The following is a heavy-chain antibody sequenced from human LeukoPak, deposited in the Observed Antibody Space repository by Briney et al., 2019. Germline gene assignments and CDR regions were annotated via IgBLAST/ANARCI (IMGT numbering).Heavy chain of an antibody. CDR2: ISSSGSTI. CDR3: ARDFWSGYYWYFDL. D-gene: IGHD3-3*01. Sequence: SGGSLRLSCAASGFTFSSYEMNWVRQAPGKGLEWVSYISSSGSTIYYADSVKGRFTISRDNAKNSLYLQMNSLRAEDTAVYYCARDFWSGYYWYFDLWGRGTLVTVSS. CDR1: GFTFSSYE. J-gene: IGHJ2*01. V-gene: IGHV3-48*03.